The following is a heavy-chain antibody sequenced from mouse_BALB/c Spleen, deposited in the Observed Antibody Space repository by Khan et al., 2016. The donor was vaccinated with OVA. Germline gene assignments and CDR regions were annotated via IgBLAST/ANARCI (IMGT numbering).Heavy chain of an antibody. Sequence: QVQLKQSGAELVRPGVSVKISCKGSGYTFTDFTIHWVKQSHAQSLERIGVISTYYGDVTYNQKFKGKATMTVDKSSSTTYMELARLTSEDSAICFCSGGGGGNRFAYWGQGTLVTVSA. J-gene: IGHJ3*01. CDR1: GYTFTDFT. V-gene: IGHV1S137*01. D-gene: IGHD1-3*01. CDR2: ISTYYGDV. CDR3: SGGGGGNRFAY.